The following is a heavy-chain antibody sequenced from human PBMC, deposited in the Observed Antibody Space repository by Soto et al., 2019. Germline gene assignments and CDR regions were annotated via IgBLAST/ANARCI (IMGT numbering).Heavy chain of an antibody. J-gene: IGHJ6*03. V-gene: IGHV1-18*01. CDR2: ISAYNGNT. D-gene: IGHD3-9*01. CDR1: GYTFTSYG. Sequence: ASVKVSCKASGYTFTSYGISWVRQAPGQGLEWMGWISAYNGNTNYAQKLQGRVTMTTDTSTSTAYMELRSLRSDDTAVYYCARGGEPLTRLYYYYMDVWGKAPTVTVSS. CDR3: ARGGEPLTRLYYYYMDV.